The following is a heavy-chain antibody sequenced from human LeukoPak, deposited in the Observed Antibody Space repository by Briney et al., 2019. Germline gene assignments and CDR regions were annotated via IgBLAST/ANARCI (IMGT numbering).Heavy chain of an antibody. CDR3: AKDLGGKPYYYHGMDV. Sequence: PGGSLRLSCAASGFTFSSYAMSWVRQAPGKGLEWVSAISGGGGGTFYADSVKGRFTISRDNSKNTLYLQMNSLRAEDTAVYYCAKDLGGKPYYYHGMDVWGQGTTVTVSS. CDR1: GFTFSSYA. V-gene: IGHV3-23*01. CDR2: ISGGGGGT. J-gene: IGHJ6*02.